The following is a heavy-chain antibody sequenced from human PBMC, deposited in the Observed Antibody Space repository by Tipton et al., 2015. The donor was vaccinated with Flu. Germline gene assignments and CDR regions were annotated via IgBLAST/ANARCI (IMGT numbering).Heavy chain of an antibody. CDR2: ISSSSSYI. CDR3: ARGVPAGCIVVVNADHFDY. J-gene: IGHJ4*02. V-gene: IGHV3-21*01. CDR1: GFTFSSYS. D-gene: IGHD2-21*01. Sequence: SLRLSCAAPGFTFSSYSMNWVRQATGKGLEWVSSISSSSSYIYYADSVKGRFTISRDNAKNSLYLQMNSLRAEDTAVYYCARGVPAGCIVVVNADHFDYWGQGTLVPVSS.